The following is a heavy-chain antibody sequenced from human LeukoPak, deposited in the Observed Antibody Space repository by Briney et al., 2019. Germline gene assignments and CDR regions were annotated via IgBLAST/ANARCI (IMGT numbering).Heavy chain of an antibody. CDR2: IKSKTDGGTT. D-gene: IGHD6-6*01. Sequence: PGGSLRLSCAASGFTFSAAWMSWVRQAPGKGPEWVGRIKSKTDGGTTDYAAPVKGRFTISRDDSKNTLYLQMNSLKTEDTAVYYCTAQPPYSSSVYWGQGTLVTVSS. CDR3: TAQPPYSSSVY. V-gene: IGHV3-15*01. CDR1: GFTFSAAW. J-gene: IGHJ4*02.